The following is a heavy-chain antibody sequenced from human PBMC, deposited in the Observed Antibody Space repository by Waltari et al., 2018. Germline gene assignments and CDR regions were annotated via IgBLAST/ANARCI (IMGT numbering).Heavy chain of an antibody. CDR3: ASALRAGAAAEYYYGMDV. V-gene: IGHV4-61*09. D-gene: IGHD6-13*01. Sequence: QVQLQESGPGLVKPSQTLSLTCTVSGGSISSGSYSWSWIRQPAGKGLEWIGYIYTSGSTNYNPSLKSRVTISVDTSKNQFSLKLSSVTAADTAVYYCASALRAGAAAEYYYGMDVWGQGTTVTVSS. CDR1: GGSISSGSYS. J-gene: IGHJ6*02. CDR2: IYTSGST.